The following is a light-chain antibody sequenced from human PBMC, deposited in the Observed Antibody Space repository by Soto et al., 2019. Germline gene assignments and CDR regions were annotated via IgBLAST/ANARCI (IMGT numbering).Light chain of an antibody. CDR1: GSDIAGYNY. V-gene: IGLV2-8*01. J-gene: IGLJ2*01. Sequence: QSVLAQPASVSGSPGQSITISCTGTGSDIAGYNYVSWYQQHPGKAPKLMIYEVSKRPSGVPDRFSGSKSGNTASLTVSGLQAEDEADYYCSSYAGSNNFGVFGGGTKLTVL. CDR3: SSYAGSNNFGV. CDR2: EVS.